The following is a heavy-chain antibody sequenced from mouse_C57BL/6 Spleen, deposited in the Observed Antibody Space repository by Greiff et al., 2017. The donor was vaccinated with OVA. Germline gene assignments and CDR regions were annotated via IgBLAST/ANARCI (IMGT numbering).Heavy chain of an antibody. Sequence: EVQLQQSGPELVKPGASVKISCKASGYTFTDYYMNWVKQSHGKSLEWIGDINPNNGGTSYNQKFKGKATLTVDKSSSTAYMELRSLTSEDSAVYYCARRGNYGRPFAYWGQGTLVTVSA. CDR2: INPNNGGT. J-gene: IGHJ3*01. V-gene: IGHV1-26*01. D-gene: IGHD1-1*01. CDR1: GYTFTDYY. CDR3: ARRGNYGRPFAY.